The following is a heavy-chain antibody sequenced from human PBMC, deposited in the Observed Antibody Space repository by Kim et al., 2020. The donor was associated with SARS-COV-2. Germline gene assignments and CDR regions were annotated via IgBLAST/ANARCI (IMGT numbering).Heavy chain of an antibody. CDR3: ARHRGGSSSDAFDF. V-gene: IGHV5-51*01. Sequence: SPSFQGQVTISADKSISTAYVQWSSLKASDTAMYFCARHRGGSSSDAFDFWGQGTMVTVSS. D-gene: IGHD6-6*01. J-gene: IGHJ3*01.